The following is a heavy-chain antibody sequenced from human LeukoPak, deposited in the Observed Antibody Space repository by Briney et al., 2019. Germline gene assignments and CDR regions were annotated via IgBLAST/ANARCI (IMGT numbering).Heavy chain of an antibody. D-gene: IGHD3-10*01. CDR2: IYYSGST. J-gene: IGHJ6*03. V-gene: IGHV4-39*07. CDR1: GGSISSSSYY. CDR3: ARESPEKLWFGELFNYMDV. Sequence: KPAETLSLTCTVSGGSISSSSYYWGWIRQPPGKGLEWIGSIYYSGSTYYNPSLKSRVTISVDTSKNQFSLKLNSVTAADTAVYYCARESPEKLWFGELFNYMDVWGKGTSVTVSS.